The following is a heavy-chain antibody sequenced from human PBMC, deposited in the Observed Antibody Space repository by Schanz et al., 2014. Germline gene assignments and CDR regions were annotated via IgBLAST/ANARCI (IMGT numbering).Heavy chain of an antibody. Sequence: VQLVESGGGVVQPGRSLRLSCATSGLNFDYYGMNWVRQAPGKGLEWVSAISGSGGSTVYADSVKGRFTISRDNSNNTVFLQMNSLRAEDTAVYYCAKDFFIGVARGVIISHDAIDIWGQGTKXTVSS. V-gene: IGHV3-23*04. CDR1: GLNFDYYG. CDR2: ISGSGGST. D-gene: IGHD3-10*01. CDR3: AKDFFIGVARGVIISHDAIDI. J-gene: IGHJ3*02.